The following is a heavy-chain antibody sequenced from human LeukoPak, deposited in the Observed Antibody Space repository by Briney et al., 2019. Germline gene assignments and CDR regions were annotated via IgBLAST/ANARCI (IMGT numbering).Heavy chain of an antibody. CDR1: GGSISSSSYY. D-gene: IGHD3-22*01. CDR3: ARHTHYYDSSGHNRLYYFDY. CDR2: INHSGST. Sequence: SETLSLTCTVSGGSISSSSYYWSWIRQPPGKGLEWIGEINHSGSTNYNPSLNSRVTISVDTSKNQFSLKLSSVTAADTAVYYCARHTHYYDSSGHNRLYYFDYWGQGTLVTVSS. V-gene: IGHV4-39*01. J-gene: IGHJ4*02.